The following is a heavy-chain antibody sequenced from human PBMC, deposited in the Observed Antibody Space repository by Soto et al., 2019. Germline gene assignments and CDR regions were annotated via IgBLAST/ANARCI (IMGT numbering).Heavy chain of an antibody. J-gene: IGHJ6*02. V-gene: IGHV1-69*01. CDR2: IIPMFETV. D-gene: IGHD2-15*01. Sequence: QEQLLQSGAEVRKPGSSVTVSCKASGGTFNNYAVSWVRQAPGQGLEWMGGIIPMFETVNYAQRFQGRLTIAADESTSTAYMELTSLTSADTAIYFCARGLRTGNYGMDVCGQGTTVTVSS. CDR1: GGTFNNYA. CDR3: ARGLRTGNYGMDV.